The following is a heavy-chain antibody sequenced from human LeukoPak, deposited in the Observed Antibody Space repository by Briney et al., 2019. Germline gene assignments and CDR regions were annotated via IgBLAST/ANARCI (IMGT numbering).Heavy chain of an antibody. J-gene: IGHJ3*02. CDR3: ARGYCRSTSCYAFDI. V-gene: IGHV1-69*06. Sequence: GYSVKVSCKASGGTFSSYAISWVRQAPGQGLKWMGGIIPIFGTANYAQKFQGRVTITADKSTSTAYMELSSLRSEDTAVYYCARGYCRSTSCYAFDIWGQGTMVTVSS. D-gene: IGHD2-2*01. CDR1: GGTFSSYA. CDR2: IIPIFGTA.